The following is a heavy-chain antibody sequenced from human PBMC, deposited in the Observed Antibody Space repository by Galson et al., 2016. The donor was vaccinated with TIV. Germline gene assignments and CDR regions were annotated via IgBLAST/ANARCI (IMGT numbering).Heavy chain of an antibody. CDR2: FNPDSGAT. J-gene: IGHJ4*02. CDR1: GYIFINYY. D-gene: IGHD7-27*01. Sequence: SVKVSCKASGYIFINYYIHWVRQAPGQGLEWLGWFNPDSGATQYAQKFQGRVTMTRDTSISTAYMELRRLISDDTAVYYCARVNWARAFDDWGQGTHVTVAS. V-gene: IGHV1-2*02. CDR3: ARVNWARAFDD.